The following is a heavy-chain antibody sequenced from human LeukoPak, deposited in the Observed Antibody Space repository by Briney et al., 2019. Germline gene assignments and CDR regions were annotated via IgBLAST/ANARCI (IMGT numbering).Heavy chain of an antibody. CDR1: GDSVSNNSAA. Sequence: SQTLSLTCSISGDSVSNNSAAWNWIRQSPSRGLEWLGRTYYRSKWYNDYAVSVKSRITINPDTSKNQFSLQLNSVTPEDTAVYYCARGGTYHDFWSGSSPFDYWGQGTLVTVSS. CDR3: ARGGTYHDFWSGSSPFDY. J-gene: IGHJ4*02. CDR2: TYYRSKWYN. D-gene: IGHD3-3*01. V-gene: IGHV6-1*01.